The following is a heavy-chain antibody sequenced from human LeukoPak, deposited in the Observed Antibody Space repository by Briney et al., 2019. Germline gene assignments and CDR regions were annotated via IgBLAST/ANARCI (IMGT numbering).Heavy chain of an antibody. Sequence: KPSETLSLTCTVSGGSISSYYWSWIRQPPGKGLEWIGEINHSGSTNYNPSLKSRVTISVDTSKNQFSLKLSSVTAADTAVYYCARSPGYDYDYWGQGTLVTVSS. D-gene: IGHD6-13*01. CDR3: ARSPGYDYDY. V-gene: IGHV4-34*01. CDR2: INHSGST. J-gene: IGHJ4*02. CDR1: GGSISSYY.